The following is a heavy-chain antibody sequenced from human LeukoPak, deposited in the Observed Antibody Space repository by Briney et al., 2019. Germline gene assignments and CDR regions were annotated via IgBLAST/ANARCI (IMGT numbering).Heavy chain of an antibody. Sequence: SQTLSLTCTVSGGSITSGDYYWSWIRQSPGKGLEWIGYIYYSGGSYYNPSLRSRLTISIDRSKNQLSLKWSSGTAADTAVYYCSRTKDTTVIMFDNWGQGTLVTVSS. D-gene: IGHD1-1*01. CDR1: GGSITSGDYY. CDR3: SRTKDTTVIMFDN. CDR2: IYYSGGS. V-gene: IGHV4-30-4*01. J-gene: IGHJ5*02.